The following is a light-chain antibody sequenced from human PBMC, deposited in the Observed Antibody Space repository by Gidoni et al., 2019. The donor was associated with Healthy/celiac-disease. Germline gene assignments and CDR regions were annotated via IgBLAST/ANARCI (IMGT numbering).Light chain of an antibody. V-gene: IGKV4-1*01. CDR1: QSGLYSSNNKNY. CDR2: WAS. CDR3: QQYYSTLPYT. J-gene: IGKJ2*01. Sequence: DIVMNQSPDSLAVSLGERATINCKSSQSGLYSSNNKNYLAWYQQKPGQPPKLLIYWASTRESGVPDRFSGSGSGTDFTLTISSLQAEDVAVYYCQQYYSTLPYTFGQGTKLEIK.